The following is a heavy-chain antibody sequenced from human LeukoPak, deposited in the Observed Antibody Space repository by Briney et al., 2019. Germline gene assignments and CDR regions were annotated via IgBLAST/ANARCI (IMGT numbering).Heavy chain of an antibody. CDR3: AREDLAAAEGVDV. CDR1: GFTFSSYS. CDR2: ISSSSSYI. V-gene: IGHV3-21*01. D-gene: IGHD6-13*01. Sequence: GGSLRLSCAASGFTFSSYSMNWVRQAPGKGLEWVSSISSSSSYIYYADSVKGRFTISRDNAKNSLYLQMNSLRAEDTAVYYCAREDLAAAEGVDVWGKGTTVTVSS. J-gene: IGHJ6*04.